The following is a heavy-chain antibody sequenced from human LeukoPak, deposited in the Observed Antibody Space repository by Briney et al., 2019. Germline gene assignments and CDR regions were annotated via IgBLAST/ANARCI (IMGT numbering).Heavy chain of an antibody. V-gene: IGHV3-7*03. CDR2: IKYDGSEK. J-gene: IGHJ5*01. CDR3: AREPVRKRWFDS. Sequence: GGSLRLSCTGSGFAFSNYWMSWVCQAPGKGLEWVANIKYDGSEKYYVDSVKGRLTISRDNAKNSLYLQMNSLRAEDTAVYYCAREPVRKRWFDSWGQGTLVTVSS. D-gene: IGHD3-10*01. CDR1: GFAFSNYW.